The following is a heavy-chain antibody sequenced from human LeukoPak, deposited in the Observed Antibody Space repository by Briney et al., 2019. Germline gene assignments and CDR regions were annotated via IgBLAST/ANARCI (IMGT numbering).Heavy chain of an antibody. Sequence: ASVKVSCKASGYTFTSYGISWVRQAPGQGLEWMGWISAYNGNTNYAQKLQGRVTMTTDTSTSTAYMEPRSLRSDDTAVYYCAREVTMVRGFRPSYYYYGMDVWGKGTTVTVSS. D-gene: IGHD3-10*01. CDR1: GYTFTSYG. J-gene: IGHJ6*04. V-gene: IGHV1-18*04. CDR3: AREVTMVRGFRPSYYYYGMDV. CDR2: ISAYNGNT.